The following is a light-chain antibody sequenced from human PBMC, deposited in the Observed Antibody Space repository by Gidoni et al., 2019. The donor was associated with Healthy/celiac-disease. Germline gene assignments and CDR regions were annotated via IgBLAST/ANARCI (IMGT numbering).Light chain of an antibody. V-gene: IGKV3-20*01. CDR3: QHYGSSPLFT. J-gene: IGKJ3*01. CDR1: QSVSSSY. CDR2: GAS. Sequence: DIVLTQSPGTLSLSPGERATLSCRASQSVSSSYLAWYQQKPGQAPRLLIYGASNRATGIPDRFSGSGSGTDFTLTITRVEPEDFAVYYCQHYGSSPLFTFGPGTRVDIK.